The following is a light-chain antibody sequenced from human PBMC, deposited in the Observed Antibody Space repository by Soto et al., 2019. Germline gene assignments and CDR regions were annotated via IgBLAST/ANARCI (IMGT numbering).Light chain of an antibody. CDR3: QQYYSYPRT. Sequence: AIRITQSPSSLSSSTGDRVTITCLSSQGISSYLAWYQQKPGKAPKLLIYAASTLQSGVPSRFSGSGSGTDFTLTISCLQSEDFATYYCQQYYSYPRTFGQGTKVDIK. CDR2: AAS. CDR1: QGISSY. J-gene: IGKJ1*01. V-gene: IGKV1-8*01.